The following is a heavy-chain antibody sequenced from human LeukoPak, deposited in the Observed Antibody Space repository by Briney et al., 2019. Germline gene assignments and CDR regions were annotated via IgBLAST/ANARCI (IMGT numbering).Heavy chain of an antibody. CDR2: INHSGST. CDR1: GGSFSGYY. V-gene: IGHV4-34*01. J-gene: IGHJ5*02. CDR3: ARGRSGSYGGVVWFDP. D-gene: IGHD1-26*01. Sequence: SETLSLTCAVYGGSFSGYYWSWIRQSPGKGLEWIGEINHSGSTNYNPSLKSRVTISVDTSKNQFSLKLSSVTAADTAVYYCARGRSGSYGGVVWFDPWGQGTLVTVSS.